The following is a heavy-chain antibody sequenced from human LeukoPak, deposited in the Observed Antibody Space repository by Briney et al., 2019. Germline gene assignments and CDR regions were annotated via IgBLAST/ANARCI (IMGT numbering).Heavy chain of an antibody. V-gene: IGHV2-5*02. CDR1: GFSLSTSGVG. Sequence: CGVTLVNPTQTLTLTCTFSGFSLSTSGVGVGWIRQPPRWALEWLALIYWDDDKRYSPSLKSRLTTTKDTSKNQVVLTMTNMDPVDTATYYCAHSSTVAGLDYWGQGTLVTVSS. D-gene: IGHD6-19*01. J-gene: IGHJ4*02. CDR3: AHSSTVAGLDY. CDR2: IYWDDDK.